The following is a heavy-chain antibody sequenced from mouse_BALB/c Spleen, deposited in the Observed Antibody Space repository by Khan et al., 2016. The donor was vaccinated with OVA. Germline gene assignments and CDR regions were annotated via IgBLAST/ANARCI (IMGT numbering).Heavy chain of an antibody. CDR3: ARIPTFITTALDY. CDR1: GFTFSSNT. CDR2: ITNGGGNT. Sequence: EVKLEESGGGLVQPGGSLKLSCAASGFTFSSNTMSWVRQTPEKRLEWVAYITNGGGNTYYPDTVKGRFTISRDNAKNTLYLQMSSLKSEDTAMYYCARIPTFITTALDYWGQGTSGTVSS. J-gene: IGHJ4*01. D-gene: IGHD1-2*01. V-gene: IGHV5-12-2*01.